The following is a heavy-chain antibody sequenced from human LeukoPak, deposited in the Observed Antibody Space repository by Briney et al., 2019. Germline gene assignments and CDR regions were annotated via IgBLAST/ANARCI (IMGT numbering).Heavy chain of an antibody. J-gene: IGHJ5*02. V-gene: IGHV3-33*01. Sequence: GGALRLSCAAPGFTFSNHSMHWVRQAPGKGLEWVALIWYDGSNKEYAESVKGRFNISRDNSKNTLYMQMNSLRDKDRAVYYCARDQGTSTTAQKRKGRFDPWGQGTLVTAS. CDR1: GFTFSNHS. D-gene: IGHD1-1*01. CDR3: ARDQGTSTTAQKRKGRFDP. CDR2: IWYDGSNK.